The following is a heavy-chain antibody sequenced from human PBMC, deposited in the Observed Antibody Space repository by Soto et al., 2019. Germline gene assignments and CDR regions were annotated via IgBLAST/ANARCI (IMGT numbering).Heavy chain of an antibody. CDR3: ARPKGTYSSGYYYFDF. CDR1: GGTFSTYA. J-gene: IGHJ4*02. V-gene: IGHV1-69*01. D-gene: IGHD6-19*01. Sequence: QVQLEQSGAEVKQPGSSVRVSCKTSGGTFSTYAINWVRQAPGQGLEWMGAIIPLFGTADYSQKFQGRVTITADESTSTPYMELSRLRSDDTAVYFCARPKGTYSSGYYYFDFWGQGTLVTVSS. CDR2: IIPLFGTA.